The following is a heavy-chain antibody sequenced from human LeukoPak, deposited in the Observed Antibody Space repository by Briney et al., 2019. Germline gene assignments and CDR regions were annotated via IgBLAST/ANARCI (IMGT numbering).Heavy chain of an antibody. J-gene: IGHJ5*02. V-gene: IGHV3-23*01. CDR2: MCGSAGCT. CDR3: ARDRPNYHESNGHYYQRDGDH. D-gene: IGHD3-22*01. CDR1: GFTFNIYA. Sequence: GGSLRLSCAASGFTFNIYAMSWVRLAPGKGLQWVASMCGSAGCTYYADSVKGRFTISRDNSKNTLYLQMNSPRAEDTAIYYCARDRPNYHESNGHYYQRDGDHWGQGTLVTVSS.